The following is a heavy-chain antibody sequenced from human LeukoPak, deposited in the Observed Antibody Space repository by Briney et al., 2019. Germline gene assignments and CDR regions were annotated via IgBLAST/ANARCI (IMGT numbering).Heavy chain of an antibody. V-gene: IGHV3-21*01. J-gene: IGHJ6*02. CDR2: ISSSSSYI. CDR1: GVTLSSYA. Sequence: PGGSLRLSCAASGVTLSSYAMSWARQAPGKGLEWVSSISSSSSYIYYADSVKGRFTISRDNAKNSLYLQMNSLRAEDTAVYYCARDPTYCTNGVCYTVYYYGMDVWGQGTTVTVSS. CDR3: ARDPTYCTNGVCYTVYYYGMDV. D-gene: IGHD2-8*01.